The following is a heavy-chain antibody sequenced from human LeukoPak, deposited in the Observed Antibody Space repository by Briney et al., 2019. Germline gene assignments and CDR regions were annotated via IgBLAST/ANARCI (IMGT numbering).Heavy chain of an antibody. CDR2: ISGNGGIT. CDR3: AKHDPRRVVITNWFDP. Sequence: GGSLRLSCAASGFTFSAYAISWVRQAPGKGLEWVSAISGNGGITYYADSVKGRFTISRGNSKNTLYLQMNSLRAEDTAVYYCAKHDPRRVVITNWFDPWGQGTLVTVSS. V-gene: IGHV3-23*01. D-gene: IGHD3-22*01. CDR1: GFTFSAYA. J-gene: IGHJ5*02.